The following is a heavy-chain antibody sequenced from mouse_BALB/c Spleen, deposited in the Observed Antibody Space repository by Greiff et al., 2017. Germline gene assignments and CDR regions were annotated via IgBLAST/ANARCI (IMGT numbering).Heavy chain of an antibody. CDR3: ARGGTTVSFDY. J-gene: IGHJ2*01. V-gene: IGHV1S56*01. D-gene: IGHD1-1*01. Sequence: VQVVESGPELVKPGASVRISCKASGYTFTSYYIHWVKQRPGQGLEWIGWIYPGNVNTKYNEKFKGKATLTADKSSSTAYMQLSSLTSEDSAVYFCARGGTTVSFDYWGQGTTLTVSS. CDR2: IYPGNVNT. CDR1: GYTFTSYY.